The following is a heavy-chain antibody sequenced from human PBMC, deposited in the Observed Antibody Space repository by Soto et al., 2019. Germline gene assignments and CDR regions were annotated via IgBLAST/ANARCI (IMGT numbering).Heavy chain of an antibody. D-gene: IGHD3-10*01. J-gene: IGHJ6*02. CDR2: ISAYNGNT. Sequence: ASVKVSCKASGYTFTSYGISWVRQAPGQGLEWMGWISAYNGNTNYAQKLQGRVTMTTDTSTSTAYMELRSLRSDDTAVYYCAKTITMVRGVIIPYYYYGMDVWGQGTTVTVSS. CDR1: GYTFTSYG. V-gene: IGHV1-18*04. CDR3: AKTITMVRGVIIPYYYYGMDV.